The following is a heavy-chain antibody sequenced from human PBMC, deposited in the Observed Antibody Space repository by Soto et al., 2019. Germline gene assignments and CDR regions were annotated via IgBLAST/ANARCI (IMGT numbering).Heavy chain of an antibody. V-gene: IGHV1-69*13. CDR2: IIPIFGTA. Sequence: GASLKVSCKASGGTFSSYAISWVRQAPGQGLEWMGGIIPIFGTANYAQKFQGRVTITADESTSTAYMELNSLKSEDTAVYYCILKSYSETLDVWGQGTTVTVSS. CDR1: GGTFSSYA. J-gene: IGHJ6*02. D-gene: IGHD3-22*01. CDR3: ILKSYSETLDV.